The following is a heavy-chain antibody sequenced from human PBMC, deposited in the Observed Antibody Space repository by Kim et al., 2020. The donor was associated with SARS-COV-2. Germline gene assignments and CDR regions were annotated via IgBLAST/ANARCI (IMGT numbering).Heavy chain of an antibody. CDR2: SYYSGST. CDR1: GGSISSYY. CDR3: AGEHILTGYYNGVFDY. D-gene: IGHD3-9*01. J-gene: IGHJ4*02. Sequence: SETLSLTCTVSGGSISSYYWSWIRQPPGKVLEWIGYSYYSGSTNYNPSLKSRVTISVDTSKNQFSLKLSSVTAADTAVYYCAGEHILTGYYNGVFDYLGQGTLVTVSS. V-gene: IGHV4-59*01.